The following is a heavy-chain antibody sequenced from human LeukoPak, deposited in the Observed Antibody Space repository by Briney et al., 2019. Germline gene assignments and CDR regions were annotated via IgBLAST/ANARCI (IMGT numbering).Heavy chain of an antibody. V-gene: IGHV4-59*01. CDR2: IYYSRTT. J-gene: IGHJ4*02. Sequence: PSETLSLTCSVSGGSISYYYWSWLRQPPGKGLEWIGYIYYSRTTNYNPSLKSRVAISIDTSKNQFSLKLSSATAADTAVYYCATSIVGATKFLDYWGQGTLVTVSS. CDR3: ATSIVGATKFLDY. D-gene: IGHD1-26*01. CDR1: GGSISYYY.